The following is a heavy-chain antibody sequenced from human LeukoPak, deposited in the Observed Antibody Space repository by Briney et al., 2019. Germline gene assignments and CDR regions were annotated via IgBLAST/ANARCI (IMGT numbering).Heavy chain of an antibody. CDR3: ARDVYGWELLDY. CDR2: ISTSSNTI. Sequence: GGSLRLSCAASGFTFSSYAMYWVRQTPGKGLEWVSYISTSSNTIYYADSVKGRFTISRDNAKNSLYLQMSSLRAEDTAVYYCARDVYGWELLDYWGQGTLVTVSS. J-gene: IGHJ4*02. D-gene: IGHD2-8*02. CDR1: GFTFSSYA. V-gene: IGHV3-48*01.